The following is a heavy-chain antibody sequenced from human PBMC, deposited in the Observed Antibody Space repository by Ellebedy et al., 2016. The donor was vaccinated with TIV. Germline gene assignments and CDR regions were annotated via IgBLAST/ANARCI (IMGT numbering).Heavy chain of an antibody. D-gene: IGHD3-22*01. V-gene: IGHV3-7*01. Sequence: GESLKISCAASGFPFSSYWMSWVRQAPGEGLEWVATLKYDLSQTYYLDSLKGRFTISRDNAKNSLYLHMNSLRAEDTAMYYCARDKRESGFGVWGQGTLVTVSS. CDR3: ARDKRESGFGV. CDR1: GFPFSSYW. J-gene: IGHJ4*02. CDR2: LKYDLSQT.